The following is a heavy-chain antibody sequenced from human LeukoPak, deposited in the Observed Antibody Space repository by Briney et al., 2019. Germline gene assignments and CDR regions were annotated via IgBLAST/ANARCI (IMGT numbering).Heavy chain of an antibody. CDR3: ARQPANSAAFDI. J-gene: IGHJ3*02. Sequence: PSETLSLTCTVSGGSINAYYWSWIRQPPGKGLEWIAYVRDNGENNYNPSLKSRVAISVDTANNQISLRLNFVTAADTAIYYCARQPANSAAFDIWGLGTMVTVSS. D-gene: IGHD5-24*01. V-gene: IGHV4-59*08. CDR2: VRDNGEN. CDR1: GGSINAYY.